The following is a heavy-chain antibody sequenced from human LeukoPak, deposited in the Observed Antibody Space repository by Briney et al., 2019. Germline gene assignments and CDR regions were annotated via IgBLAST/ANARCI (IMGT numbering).Heavy chain of an antibody. D-gene: IGHD3-10*01. CDR2: IYYSGST. V-gene: IGHV4-38-2*02. CDR1: GFTFSGYS. CDR3: ARDSGLDV. J-gene: IGHJ6*02. Sequence: GSLRLSCAASGFTFSGYSMNWVRQPPGKGLEWIGSIYYSGSTYYNPSLKSRVTISVDTSKNQFSLKLSSVTAADTAVYYCARDSGLDVWGQGTTVTVSS.